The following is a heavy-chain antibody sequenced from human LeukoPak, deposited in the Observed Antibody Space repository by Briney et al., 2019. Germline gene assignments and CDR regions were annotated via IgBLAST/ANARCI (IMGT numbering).Heavy chain of an antibody. J-gene: IGHJ4*02. CDR3: AVYCSGGCYSGLV. CDR1: GFTFSTYP. CDR2: INNYGDNT. Sequence: GGSLRLSCSASGFTFSTYPMHWVRQAPGKGLEYVSAINNYGDNTYYADSVKGRFTISRDNSKNTLYLQMNSLRAEDTAVYYCAVYCSGGCYSGLVWGQGTLVTVSS. D-gene: IGHD2-21*02. V-gene: IGHV3-64*04.